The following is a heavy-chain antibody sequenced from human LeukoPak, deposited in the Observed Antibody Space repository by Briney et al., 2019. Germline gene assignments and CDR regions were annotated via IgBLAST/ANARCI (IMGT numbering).Heavy chain of an antibody. CDR3: AKYPTQDTAD. CDR1: GFTFSSYA. CDR2: ITTGGNT. V-gene: IGHV3-23*01. Sequence: PGESLRLSCVASGFTFSSYAMTWVRQAPGKGLEWVSLITTGGNTFYAGSVKGRFTVSRDNSKNTVYLQMNSLKAEDTAVYYCAKYPTQDTADWGQGTLVTVSS. J-gene: IGHJ4*02.